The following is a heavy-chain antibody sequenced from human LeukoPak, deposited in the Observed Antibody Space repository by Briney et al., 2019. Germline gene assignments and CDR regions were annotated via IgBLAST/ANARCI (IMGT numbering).Heavy chain of an antibody. J-gene: IGHJ4*02. V-gene: IGHV1-69*06. Sequence: GSSVKVSCKASEGTFSSYAISWVRQAPGQGLEWMGGIIPIFGTANYAQKFQGRVTITADKSTSTAYMELSSLRSEDTAVYYCARGPYYYGSGSYYWNYFDYWGQGTLVTVSS. CDR1: EGTFSSYA. CDR2: IIPIFGTA. CDR3: ARGPYYYGSGSYYWNYFDY. D-gene: IGHD3-10*01.